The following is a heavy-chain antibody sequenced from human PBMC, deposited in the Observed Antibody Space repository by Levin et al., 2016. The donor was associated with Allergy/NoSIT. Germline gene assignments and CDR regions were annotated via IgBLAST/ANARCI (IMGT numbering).Heavy chain of an antibody. J-gene: IGHJ6*02. Sequence: GESLKISCVASGITFSNYPMHWVRQAPGKGLEWVSSIGSSSNYIDYAESVQGRFTISRDNAKNSVSLQMNSLRAEDTAVYYCARDWAAGPYYYYGMDVWGQGTTVTVSS. CDR3: ARDWAAGPYYYYGMDV. CDR2: IGSSSNYI. V-gene: IGHV3-21*01. D-gene: IGHD1-1*01. CDR1: GITFSNYP.